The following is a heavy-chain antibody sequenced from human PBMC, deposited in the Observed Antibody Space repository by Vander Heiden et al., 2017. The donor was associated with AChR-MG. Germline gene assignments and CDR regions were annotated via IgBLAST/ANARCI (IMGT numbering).Heavy chain of an antibody. J-gene: IGHJ6*02. CDR3: ARVVGGGSGSLYYYYYGMDV. V-gene: IGHV1-2*02. D-gene: IGHD3-10*01. Sequence: QVQLVQSGAEVKKPGASVKVSCKASGSTFPAYYLHGGRQAPGQGLEWMGWINPNSGGTNYAQKFQGRDTMTRDTSISTAYMELSRLRSDDTAVYYCARVVGGGSGSLYYYYYGMDVWGQGTTVTVSS. CDR2: INPNSGGT. CDR1: GSTFPAYY.